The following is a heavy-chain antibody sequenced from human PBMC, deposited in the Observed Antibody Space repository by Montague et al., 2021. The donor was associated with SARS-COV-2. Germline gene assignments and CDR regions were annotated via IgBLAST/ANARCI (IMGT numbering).Heavy chain of an antibody. Sequence: SVKVSCKASGYTFTSYDINWVRQATGQGLEWMGWINPNSGNTGYAQKFQGRVTMTRNTSISTAYMELSSLRSEDTAVYYCARAQYYYDSSGYYPAYWGQGTLVTVSS. CDR3: ARAQYYYDSSGYYPAY. D-gene: IGHD3-22*01. CDR1: GYTFTSYD. V-gene: IGHV1-8*01. J-gene: IGHJ4*02. CDR2: INPNSGNT.